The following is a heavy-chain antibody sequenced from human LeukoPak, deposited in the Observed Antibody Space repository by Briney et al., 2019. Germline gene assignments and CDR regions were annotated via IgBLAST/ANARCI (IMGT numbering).Heavy chain of an antibody. V-gene: IGHV3-21*01. J-gene: IGHJ4*02. D-gene: IGHD6-19*01. CDR2: ISSSSSYI. CDR3: ARDLAVAGTSSGFDY. CDR1: GFTFSSYS. Sequence: GGSLRLSCAASGFTFSSYSMNWVRQAPGKGLEWVSSISSSSSYIYYADSVKGRFTISRDNAKNSLYLQMNSLRAEDTAVYYCARDLAVAGTSSGFDYWGQGTLVTVSS.